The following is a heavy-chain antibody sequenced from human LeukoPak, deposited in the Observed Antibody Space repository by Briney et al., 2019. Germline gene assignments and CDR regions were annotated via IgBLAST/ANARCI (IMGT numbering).Heavy chain of an antibody. CDR1: GFTFSSYA. V-gene: IGHV3-30*04. D-gene: IGHD4-17*01. Sequence: GGSLRLSCAASGFTFSSYAMHWVRQAPGKGLEWVAVISYDGSNKYYADSVKGRFTISRDNSKNTLYLQMNILRAEDTAVYYCARRHYGDYPYDYWGQGTLVTVSS. CDR2: ISYDGSNK. CDR3: ARRHYGDYPYDY. J-gene: IGHJ4*02.